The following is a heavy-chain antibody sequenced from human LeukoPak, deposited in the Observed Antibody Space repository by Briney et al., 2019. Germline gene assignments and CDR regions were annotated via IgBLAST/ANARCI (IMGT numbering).Heavy chain of an antibody. D-gene: IGHD3-22*01. CDR1: GGSFSGYY. V-gene: IGHV4-34*01. CDR3: ARGLRITMIVVVLDAFDI. Sequence: PSETLSLTCAVYGGSFSGYYWSWIRQPPGKGLEWIGEINHSGSTNYNPSLKSRVTISVDTSKSQFSLKLSSVTAADTAVYYCARGLRITMIVVVLDAFDIWGQGAMVTVSS. J-gene: IGHJ3*02. CDR2: INHSGST.